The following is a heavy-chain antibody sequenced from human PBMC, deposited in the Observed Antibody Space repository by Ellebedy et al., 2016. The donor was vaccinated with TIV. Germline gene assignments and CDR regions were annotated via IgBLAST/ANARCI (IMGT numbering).Heavy chain of an antibody. CDR1: GFTFDDYA. CDR3: ARDRSRIAARYFDL. J-gene: IGHJ2*01. D-gene: IGHD6-13*01. Sequence: SLKISCAASGFTFDDYAMHWVRQAPGKGLEWVSGISWNSGSIGYADSVKGRFTISRDNSKKPLYLQMNSLKAEDTAVYYCARDRSRIAARYFDLWGRGTLVTVSS. CDR2: ISWNSGSI. V-gene: IGHV3-9*01.